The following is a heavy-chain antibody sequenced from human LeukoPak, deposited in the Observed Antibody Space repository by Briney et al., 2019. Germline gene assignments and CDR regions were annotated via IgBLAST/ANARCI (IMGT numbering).Heavy chain of an antibody. J-gene: IGHJ4*02. CDR3: AKDRGIAVAGRTYYFDY. V-gene: IGHV3-30*18. CDR2: ISYDGSNK. Sequence: GGSLRLSCAASGFTFSDYYMSWIRQAPGKGLEWVAVISYDGSNKYYADSVKGRFTISRDNSKNTLYLQMNSLRAEDTAVYYCAKDRGIAVAGRTYYFDYWGQGTLVTVSS. CDR1: GFTFSDYY. D-gene: IGHD6-19*01.